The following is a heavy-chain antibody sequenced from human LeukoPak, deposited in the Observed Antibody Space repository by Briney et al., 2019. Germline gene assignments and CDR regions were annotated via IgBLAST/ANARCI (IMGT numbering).Heavy chain of an antibody. CDR3: ARVARGDYYYYYMDV. J-gene: IGHJ6*03. Sequence: GGSLRLSCGASGFTFSSYWMHWVRQARGKGLVWVSRINNDGSSTSYADSVQGRFTISRDNAKNTLYLQMNSLRAEDTAVYYCARVARGDYYYYYMDVWGKGTTVTVSS. CDR1: GFTFSSYW. V-gene: IGHV3-74*01. D-gene: IGHD3-10*01. CDR2: INNDGSST.